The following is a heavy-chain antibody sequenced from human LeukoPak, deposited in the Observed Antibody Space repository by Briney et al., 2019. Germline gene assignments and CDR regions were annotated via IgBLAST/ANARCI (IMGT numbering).Heavy chain of an antibody. D-gene: IGHD2-21*02. CDR3: ARWDATARGNDAFDI. CDR2: IYYSGST. CDR1: GDSISSGDYY. V-gene: IGHV4-39*07. J-gene: IGHJ3*02. Sequence: SETLSLTCTVSGDSISSGDYYWGWIRQPPGKGLEWIGSIYYSGSTYYNPSLKSRVTISVDTSKNQFSLKLSSVTAADTAVYYCARWDATARGNDAFDIWGQGTMVTVSS.